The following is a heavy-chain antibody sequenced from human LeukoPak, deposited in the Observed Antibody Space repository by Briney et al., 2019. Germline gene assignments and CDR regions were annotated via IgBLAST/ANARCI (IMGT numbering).Heavy chain of an antibody. D-gene: IGHD3-10*01. J-gene: IGHJ4*02. CDR2: IYSGGST. CDR1: GFTVSSNY. Sequence: GGSLRLSCAASGFTVSSNYMSWVRQAPGKGLQWVSVIYSGGSTYYADSVKGRFTISRDNSKHTLYLQMNSLRAEDTAVYYCARGYGSGSYTDWGQGTLVTVSS. V-gene: IGHV3-53*01. CDR3: ARGYGSGSYTD.